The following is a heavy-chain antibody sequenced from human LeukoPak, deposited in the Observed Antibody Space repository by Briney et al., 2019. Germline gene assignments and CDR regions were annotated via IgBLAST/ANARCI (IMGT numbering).Heavy chain of an antibody. Sequence: SVKVSFKASGGTFSSYAISWVRQAPGQGLEWMGGIIPIFGTANYAQKFQGRVTIAADESTSTAYMELSSLRSEDTAVYYCASSGYCSGGSCYSWFDPWGQGTLVTVSS. V-gene: IGHV1-69*13. CDR1: GGTFSSYA. CDR2: IIPIFGTA. D-gene: IGHD2-15*01. CDR3: ASSGYCSGGSCYSWFDP. J-gene: IGHJ5*02.